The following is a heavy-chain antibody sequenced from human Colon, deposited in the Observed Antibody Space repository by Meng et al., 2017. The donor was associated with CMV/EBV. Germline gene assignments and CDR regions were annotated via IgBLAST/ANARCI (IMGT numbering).Heavy chain of an antibody. V-gene: IGHV4-31*03. CDR1: NGSITGGGYY. CDR2: MYYNGST. J-gene: IGHJ4*02. CDR3: ARDSGYGHFDY. Sequence: QVHLQESGPGLVNPSQALSRSCTVSNGSITGGGYYWSWTRHVPGQGLEWIGYMYYNGSTFYNPSLKSRTTISVSTSDNQFSLKLTSMTAADTAVYYCARDSGYGHFDYWGQGVLVTVSS. D-gene: IGHD5-12*01.